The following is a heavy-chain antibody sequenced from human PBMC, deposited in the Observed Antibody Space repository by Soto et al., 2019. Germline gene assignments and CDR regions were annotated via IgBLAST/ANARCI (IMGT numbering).Heavy chain of an antibody. V-gene: IGHV3-30-3*01. D-gene: IGHD2-2*02. CDR1: GFTFSSYA. CDR2: ISYDGSNK. CDR3: AGQTPYTTTGPRPGGGSPP. Sequence: QVQLVESGGGVVQPGRSLRLSCAASGFTFSSYAMHWVRQAPGKGLEWVAVISYDGSNKYYADSVKGRFTISRDNSKNTLYLQMTSRRAGDPRVYSWAGQTPYTTTGPRPGGGSPPGGQAPLVPVSS. J-gene: IGHJ5*02.